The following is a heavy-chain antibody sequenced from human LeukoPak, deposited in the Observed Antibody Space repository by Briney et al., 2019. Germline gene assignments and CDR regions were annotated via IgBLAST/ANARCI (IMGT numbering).Heavy chain of an antibody. CDR3: ARDAVAGNYYYYAMDV. Sequence: PSETLSLTCTVSGGSISSYSWNWIRQPAGKGLQYIGRIYSSGSTNYNPSLKSRVTMSVDTSKNQFSLNLSSVTAVDTAVYYCARDAVAGNYYYYAMDVWGQGTTVTVSS. CDR1: GGSISSYS. D-gene: IGHD6-19*01. V-gene: IGHV4-4*07. CDR2: IYSSGST. J-gene: IGHJ6*02.